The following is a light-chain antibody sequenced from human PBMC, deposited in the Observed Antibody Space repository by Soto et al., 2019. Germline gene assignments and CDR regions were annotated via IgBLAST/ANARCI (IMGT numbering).Light chain of an antibody. J-gene: IGLJ2*01. CDR2: EVS. V-gene: IGLV2-14*01. CDR3: TSYTKNSPVV. Sequence: QSALTQPASVSGSPGQSITISCTGSSTDVGGYNYVSWYQQHPGKAPKLMIYEVSNRPSGVSNRFSGSKSGNTASLTISGLQAEDEADYYCTSYTKNSPVVFGGGTQLTVL. CDR1: STDVGGYNY.